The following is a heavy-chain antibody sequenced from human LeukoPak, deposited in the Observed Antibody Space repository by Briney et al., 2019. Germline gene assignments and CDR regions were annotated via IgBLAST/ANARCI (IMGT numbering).Heavy chain of an antibody. CDR1: GYTFTGYY. CDR3: ARDRIVGATHYGMDV. D-gene: IGHD1-26*01. CDR2: INPNSGGT. Sequence: ASVKVSCKASGYTFTGYYMHWVRQAPGQGLEWMGWINPNSGGTNYAQKFQGRVTMTRDTSISTAYMELSRQRSDDTAVYYCARDRIVGATHYGMDVWGQGTTVTVSS. J-gene: IGHJ6*02. V-gene: IGHV1-2*02.